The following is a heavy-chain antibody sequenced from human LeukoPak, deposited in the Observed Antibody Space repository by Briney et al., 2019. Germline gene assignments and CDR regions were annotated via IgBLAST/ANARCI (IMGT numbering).Heavy chain of an antibody. Sequence: GGSLRLSCAASGFTFSSYGMHWVRQAPGKGLEWVTVISYDGSNKYYADSVKGRFTISRDNSKNTLYLQMNSLRAEDTAVYYCAKGAVSLGLSYYFGYWGQGTLVTVSS. CDR2: ISYDGSNK. V-gene: IGHV3-30*18. CDR1: GFTFSSYG. CDR3: AKGAVSLGLSYYFGY. D-gene: IGHD1-14*01. J-gene: IGHJ4*02.